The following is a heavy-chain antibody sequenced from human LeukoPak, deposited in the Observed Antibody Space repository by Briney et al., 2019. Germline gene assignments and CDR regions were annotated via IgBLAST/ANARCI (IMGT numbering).Heavy chain of an antibody. CDR3: ARRSSLSWTFDI. CDR2: IYPDDSDI. V-gene: IGHV5-51*01. CDR1: GYSFTNNW. Sequence: GESLKISCKGSGYSFTNNWIGWVRQMPGKGLEWMGIIYPDDSDITYSPSFQGQVTISADKSISIAYLQWNSLKASDTAMYYCARRSSLSWTFDIWGQGTMVTVS. D-gene: IGHD5-12*01. J-gene: IGHJ3*02.